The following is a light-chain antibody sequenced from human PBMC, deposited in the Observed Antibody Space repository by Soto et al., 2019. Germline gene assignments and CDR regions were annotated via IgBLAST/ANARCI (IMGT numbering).Light chain of an antibody. Sequence: EIVLTQSPATLSLSPGERATLSCRASQSISTYLAWYQQKPGQAPRLLIYDASQRATGIPARFGGSGSGTDFTLTISSLEPEDVAFSYCQQRSKWPPPFGGGTKVEIK. CDR3: QQRSKWPPP. J-gene: IGKJ4*01. CDR2: DAS. CDR1: QSISTY. V-gene: IGKV3-11*01.